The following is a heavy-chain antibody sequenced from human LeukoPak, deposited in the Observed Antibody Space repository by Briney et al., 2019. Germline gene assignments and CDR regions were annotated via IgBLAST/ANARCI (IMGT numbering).Heavy chain of an antibody. CDR2: INHSGST. V-gene: IGHV4-34*01. J-gene: IGHJ5*02. CDR3: ALVPAGENDWFDP. D-gene: IGHD2-2*01. CDR1: GGSFSGYY. Sequence: WETLSLTCAVYGGSFSGYYWSWIRQPPGKGLEWIGEINHSGSTNYNPSLKSRVTISVDTSKNQFSLKLSSVTAADTAVYYCALVPAGENDWFDPWGQGTLVTVSS.